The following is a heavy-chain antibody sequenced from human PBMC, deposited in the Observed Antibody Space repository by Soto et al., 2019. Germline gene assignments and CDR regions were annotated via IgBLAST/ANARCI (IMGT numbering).Heavy chain of an antibody. CDR3: AREGYCSGCSCYGGMDV. J-gene: IGHJ6*02. V-gene: IGHV3-11*06. CDR2: ISTSSSYT. Sequence: QVQLVESGGGLGKPPGSLRLSCAASGFTFSDYYMSWIRQAPGKGLEWVSYISTSSSYTNYADSVKGRFTISRDKAKNSLYLQMNSLRAEDTAVYYCAREGYCSGCSCYGGMDVWGQGTTVTVSS. D-gene: IGHD2-15*01. CDR1: GFTFSDYY.